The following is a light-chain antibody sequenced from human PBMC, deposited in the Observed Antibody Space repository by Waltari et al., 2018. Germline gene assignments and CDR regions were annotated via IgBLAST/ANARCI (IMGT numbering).Light chain of an antibody. V-gene: IGLV1-44*01. CDR3: STWDYSLSIWV. CDR1: SNNIVSHA. Sequence: QSALTQEASVSGTVGQKVTLSCTGKSNNIVSHAVGWYQQISPGAPKTLMFGNSLPSGIPDRFSGSKSGTTDSLTISGLQPEDEADYYCSTWDYSLSIWVFGGGTKLTVL. J-gene: IGLJ3*02. CDR2: GNS.